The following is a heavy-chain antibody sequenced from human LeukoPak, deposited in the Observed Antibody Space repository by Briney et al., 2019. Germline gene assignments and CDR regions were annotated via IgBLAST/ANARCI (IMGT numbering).Heavy chain of an antibody. J-gene: IGHJ3*02. CDR3: AGALPRIVLTDAIDI. V-gene: IGHV3-48*03. Sequence: PGGSLRLSCAASGFTFSSYEMNWVRQAPGKGLEWVSYISSSGSTIYYADSVKGRFTISRDNAKNSLYLQVNSLRVEDTAVYYCAGALPRIVLTDAIDIWGQGTLVTVSS. D-gene: IGHD1-26*01. CDR2: ISSSGSTI. CDR1: GFTFSSYE.